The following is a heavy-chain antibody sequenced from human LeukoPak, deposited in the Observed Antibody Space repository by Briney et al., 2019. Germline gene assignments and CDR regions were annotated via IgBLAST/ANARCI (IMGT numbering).Heavy chain of an antibody. CDR3: TRVVNGGHFDY. Sequence: PSETLSLTRSVSGASINNYYWTWIRQPPGKGLEWIGYVYHTGASGYHPSLKSRVAMSLDTSKNQVSLNLRSVTAADTAVYFCTRVVNGGHFDYWGQGTLVTVSS. D-gene: IGHD2-8*01. V-gene: IGHV4-59*01. J-gene: IGHJ4*02. CDR2: VYHTGAS. CDR1: GASINNYY.